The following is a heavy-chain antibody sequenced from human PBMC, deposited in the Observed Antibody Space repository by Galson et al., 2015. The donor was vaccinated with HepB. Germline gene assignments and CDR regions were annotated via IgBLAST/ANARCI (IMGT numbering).Heavy chain of an antibody. V-gene: IGHV4-34*01. D-gene: IGHD4-23*01. CDR1: GGSFSGYY. CDR3: ASYGGARGGFDY. CDR2: INHSGST. J-gene: IGHJ4*02. Sequence: SETLSLTCAVYGGSFSGYYWSWIRQPPGKGLEWIGEINHSGSTNYNPSLKSRVTISVDTSKNQFSLKLSSVTAADTAVYYCASYGGARGGFDYWGQGTLVTVSS.